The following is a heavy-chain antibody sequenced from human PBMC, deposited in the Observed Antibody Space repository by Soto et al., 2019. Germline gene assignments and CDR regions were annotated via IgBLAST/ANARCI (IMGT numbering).Heavy chain of an antibody. D-gene: IGHD6-6*01. Sequence: QVQLVQSGAEVKKPGASVKVSCKTSGYNFISSEISWVRQAPGQGLELMGWMNPHTGETNATRKFQVRLTMTTNTSSNTAYLELSSRTSEDTAVYYCAKKHSGSSLAYWGQGSLVTVSS. CDR3: AKKHSGSSLAY. CDR2: MNPHTGET. J-gene: IGHJ4*02. V-gene: IGHV1-8*02. CDR1: GYNFISSE.